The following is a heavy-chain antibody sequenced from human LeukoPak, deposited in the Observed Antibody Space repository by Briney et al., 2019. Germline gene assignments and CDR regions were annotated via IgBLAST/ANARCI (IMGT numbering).Heavy chain of an antibody. D-gene: IGHD5-24*01. Sequence: PSETLSLTCTVSGGSISSGGYYWSWIRQHPGKGLEFIGYIYYSGSTYYNPSLKSRATISVDTSKNQISLKLSSVTAADTAVYYCARGGDGYNNYGVDYWGQGTLVTVSS. CDR3: ARGGDGYNNYGVDY. J-gene: IGHJ4*02. V-gene: IGHV4-31*03. CDR2: IYYSGST. CDR1: GGSISSGGYY.